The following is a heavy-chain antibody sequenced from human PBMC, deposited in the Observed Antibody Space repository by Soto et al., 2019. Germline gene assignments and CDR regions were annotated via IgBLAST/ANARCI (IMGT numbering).Heavy chain of an antibody. CDR1: GFTFSSYS. V-gene: IGHV3-21*01. D-gene: IGHD3-9*01. CDR3: ARDRNDILTGWNFDY. Sequence: GGSLRLSCAASGFTFSSYSMNWVRQAPGKGLEWVSSISSSSSYIYYADSVKGRFTISRDNAKNSLYLQMNSLRAEDTAVYYCARDRNDILTGWNFDYWGQGTLVTVSS. J-gene: IGHJ4*02. CDR2: ISSSSSYI.